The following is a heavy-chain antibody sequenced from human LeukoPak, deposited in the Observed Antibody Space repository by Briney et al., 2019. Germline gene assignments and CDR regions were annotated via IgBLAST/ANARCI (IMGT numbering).Heavy chain of an antibody. J-gene: IGHJ4*02. CDR3: ARDRLWFGELLTRFDF. CDR2: ISSSSSTI. D-gene: IGHD3-10*01. V-gene: IGHV3-48*01. Sequence: GGSLRLSCAASGFTFSSYSMNWVRQAPGKGLEWVSYISSSSSTIYYADSVKGRFTISRDNAKNSLYLQMNSLRAEDTAVYYCARDRLWFGELLTRFDFWGQGTLVTVSS. CDR1: GFTFSSYS.